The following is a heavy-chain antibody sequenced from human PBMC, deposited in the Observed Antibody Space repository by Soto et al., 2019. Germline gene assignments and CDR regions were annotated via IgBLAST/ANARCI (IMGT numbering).Heavy chain of an antibody. CDR1: GGTFSSYA. CDR2: IIPIFGTA. Sequence: SVKVSCKASGGTFSSYAISWVRQAPGQGLEWMGGIIPIFGTANYAQKFQGRVTITANESTSTAYMELSSLRSEDTAVYYCAREGNGGYSGWAHWGQGTLVTVSS. V-gene: IGHV1-69*13. J-gene: IGHJ4*02. CDR3: AREGNGGYSGWAH. D-gene: IGHD2-21*02.